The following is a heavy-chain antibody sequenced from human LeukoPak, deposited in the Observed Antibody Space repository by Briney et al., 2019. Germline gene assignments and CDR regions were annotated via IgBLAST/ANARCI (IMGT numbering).Heavy chain of an antibody. V-gene: IGHV4-30-2*01. Sequence: PSETLSLTCAVSGGSISSGGYSWSWIRQPPGKGLEWIGYIYRSGSTYYNPSLKSRVTISVDRSKNQFSLKLSSVTAADTAVYYYARGRYYYGSGSPPFDPWGQGTLVTVSS. CDR2: IYRSGST. CDR1: GGSISSGGYS. J-gene: IGHJ5*02. CDR3: ARGRYYYGSGSPPFDP. D-gene: IGHD3-10*01.